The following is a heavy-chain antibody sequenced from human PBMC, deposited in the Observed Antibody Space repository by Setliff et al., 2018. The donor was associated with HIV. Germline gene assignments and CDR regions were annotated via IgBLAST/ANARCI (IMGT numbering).Heavy chain of an antibody. D-gene: IGHD3-22*01. Sequence: GGSLRLSCAASGFTVSSYYMSWVRQAPGKGLEWVSTIYSDGNTYRADSVKGRFTISRDNAKNSLYLQMNGLRAGDTAVYFCVRDASPDYDSGGYSAGGHWGRGTLVTVSS. J-gene: IGHJ4*02. CDR3: VRDASPDYDSGGYSAGGH. CDR2: IYSDGNT. V-gene: IGHV3-66*01. CDR1: GFTVSSYY.